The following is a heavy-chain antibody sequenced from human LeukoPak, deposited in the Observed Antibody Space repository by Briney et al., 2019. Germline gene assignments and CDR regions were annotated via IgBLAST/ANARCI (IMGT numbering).Heavy chain of an antibody. CDR1: GFTFSSYD. J-gene: IGHJ6*03. CDR3: AKLPRSYAPANYFYYYLDV. D-gene: IGHD2-15*01. CDR2: IRYDGSNK. Sequence: GGSLRLSCAASGFTFSSYDMHWVRQAPGKGLEWVAFIRYDGSNKSYADSVKGRFTISRDNSKNTLYLQMNSLRAEDTAVYYCAKLPRSYAPANYFYYYLDVWGKGTTVTISS. V-gene: IGHV3-30*02.